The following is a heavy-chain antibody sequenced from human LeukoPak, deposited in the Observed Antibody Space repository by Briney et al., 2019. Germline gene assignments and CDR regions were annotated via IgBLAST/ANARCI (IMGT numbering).Heavy chain of an antibody. CDR1: GGSISSSDSY. Sequence: SETLSLTCTVSGGSISSSDSYWAWVRQPPGKGLEWIGSICFSRTTYYNPSLRSRVTMSIDTSKNHFSLKVASVTAADTAVYYCGRHFPETGRDEQPLEYWGQGSLFTVSS. J-gene: IGHJ4*02. V-gene: IGHV4-39*01. CDR3: GRHFPETGRDEQPLEY. CDR2: ICFSRTT. D-gene: IGHD3-10*01.